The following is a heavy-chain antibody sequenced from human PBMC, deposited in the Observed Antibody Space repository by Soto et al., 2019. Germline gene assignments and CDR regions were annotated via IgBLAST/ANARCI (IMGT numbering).Heavy chain of an antibody. V-gene: IGHV4-61*01. Sequence: SETRSLICNVSGGSVSSGTNYWSWIRQPPGKGLEWIGYIYDSVSTNNNPSLKSRVTISVDTSKNQFSLKLSSVTAADTAVYYCARESRGWMLASEVWGQRTMVNV. CDR2: IYDSVST. CDR3: ARESRGWMLASEV. CDR1: GGSVSSGTNY. J-gene: IGHJ3*01. D-gene: IGHD6-19*01.